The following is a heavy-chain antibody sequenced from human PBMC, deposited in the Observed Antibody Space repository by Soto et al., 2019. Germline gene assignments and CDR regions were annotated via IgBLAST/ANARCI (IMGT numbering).Heavy chain of an antibody. J-gene: IGHJ6*03. CDR2: ISSSSSTI. V-gene: IGHV3-48*01. Sequence: GGSLRLSCAASGFTFSSYSMNWVRQAPGKGLEWVSYISSSSSTIYYADSVKGRFTISRDNAKNSLYLQMNSLRAEDTAVYYCARAGHSGYDSRVVYYYYMDVWGKGTTVTVSS. CDR3: ARAGHSGYDSRVVYYYYMDV. D-gene: IGHD5-12*01. CDR1: GFTFSSYS.